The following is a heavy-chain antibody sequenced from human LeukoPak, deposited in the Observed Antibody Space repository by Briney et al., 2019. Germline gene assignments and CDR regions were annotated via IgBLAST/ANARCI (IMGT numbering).Heavy chain of an antibody. CDR2: IYYSGST. V-gene: IGHV4-39*01. D-gene: IGHD6-19*01. CDR1: GGSISSSSYY. CDR3: ARLRSGWDY. J-gene: IGHJ4*02. Sequence: PSETLSLTCTVSGGSISSSSYYWGWIRQPPGKGLEWMGSIYYSGSTYYNPSLKSRVTISVDTSKNQFSLKLSSVTAADTAVYYCARLRSGWDYWGQGTLVTVSS.